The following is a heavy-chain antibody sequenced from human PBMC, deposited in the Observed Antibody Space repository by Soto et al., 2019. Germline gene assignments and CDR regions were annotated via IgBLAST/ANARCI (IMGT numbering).Heavy chain of an antibody. J-gene: IGHJ4*02. CDR1: GGSFSGYY. Sequence: QVQLQQWGAGLLKPSETLSLTCAVYGGSFSGYYWSWIRQPPGKGLEWIGEINHSGSTNYNPSLKSRVTISVDTSKNQFSLKLSSVTAADTAVYYCARGLGSGGQFDYWGQGTLVTVSS. CDR3: ARGLGSGGQFDY. D-gene: IGHD2-15*01. CDR2: INHSGST. V-gene: IGHV4-34*01.